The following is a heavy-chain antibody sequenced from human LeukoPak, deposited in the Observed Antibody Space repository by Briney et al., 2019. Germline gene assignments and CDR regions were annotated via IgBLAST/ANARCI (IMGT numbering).Heavy chain of an antibody. CDR3: TRAPWYPSADYLDY. V-gene: IGHV3-48*01. J-gene: IGHJ4*02. CDR2: ICSIGSTI. Sequence: PGGSLRLSCAASGFTFSSYSMNWVRQAPGKGLEWVSYICSIGSTIYYADSVKGRFTISRDNAKNSLYLQLNSLRAEDTAVYYCTRAPWYPSADYLDYWGRGTLVTVSS. CDR1: GFTFSSYS. D-gene: IGHD2-15*01.